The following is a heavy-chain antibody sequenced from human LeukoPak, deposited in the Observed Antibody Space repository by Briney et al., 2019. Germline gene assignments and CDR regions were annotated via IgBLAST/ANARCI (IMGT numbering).Heavy chain of an antibody. D-gene: IGHD3-3*01. Sequence: SETLSLTCAVYGGSFSGYYWSWIRQPPGKGLEWIGEINHSGSTNYNPSLKSRVTISVDTSKNQFSLKLSSVTAADTAVYYCARGKRILRFLEWLPVTWGQGTLVTVSS. V-gene: IGHV4-34*01. CDR1: GGSFSGYY. CDR2: INHSGST. J-gene: IGHJ5*02. CDR3: ARGKRILRFLEWLPVT.